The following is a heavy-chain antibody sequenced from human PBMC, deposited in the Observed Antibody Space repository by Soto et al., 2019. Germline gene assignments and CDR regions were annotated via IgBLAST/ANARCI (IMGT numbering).Heavy chain of an antibody. J-gene: IGHJ6*02. CDR3: VRTYYYDSSGYDDGFEMDV. CDR1: GYSFTSYW. Sequence: GESLKISCKGSGYSFTSYWICWVRQMPGKGLEWMGIIYPGDSDTRYSPSFQGQVTISADKSISTAYLQWSSLKASNTAMYYCVRTYYYDSSGYDDGFEMDVCGRGTPGTVSS. D-gene: IGHD3-22*01. CDR2: IYPGDSDT. V-gene: IGHV5-51*01.